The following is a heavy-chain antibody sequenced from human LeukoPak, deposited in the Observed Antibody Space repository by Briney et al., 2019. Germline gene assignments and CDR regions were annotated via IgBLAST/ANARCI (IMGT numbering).Heavy chain of an antibody. D-gene: IGHD3-16*02. V-gene: IGHV4-61*02. Sequence: SQTLSLTCTVCGASISSGSYYWSWIRQPTGKGLEWIGRIYTSGSTYYNPSLKSRVTISVDRSKNQFSLKLSSVTAADTAVYYCARGDYDYVWGSYRPGAFDIWGQGTMVTVSS. CDR3: ARGDYDYVWGSYRPGAFDI. CDR1: GASISSGSYY. J-gene: IGHJ3*02. CDR2: IYTSGST.